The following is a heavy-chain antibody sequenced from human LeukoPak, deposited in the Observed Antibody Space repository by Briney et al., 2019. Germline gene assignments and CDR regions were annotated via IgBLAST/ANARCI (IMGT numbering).Heavy chain of an antibody. D-gene: IGHD5-18*01. Sequence: SETLSLTCTVSGGSISSGDYYWSWIRQPPGEGLEWIGYIYYSGSTYYNPSLKSRVTISVDTSKNQFSLKLSSVTAADTAVYYCARDLGVDTAMVPGYWGQGTLVTVSS. CDR3: ARDLGVDTAMVPGY. CDR1: GGSISSGDYY. V-gene: IGHV4-30-4*08. CDR2: IYYSGST. J-gene: IGHJ4*02.